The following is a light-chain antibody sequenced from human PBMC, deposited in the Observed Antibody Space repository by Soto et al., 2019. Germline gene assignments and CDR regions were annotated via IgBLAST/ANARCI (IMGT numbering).Light chain of an antibody. V-gene: IGKV3-11*01. Sequence: EIVLTQSPGTLSLSPGERATLSCRASQSVSNNYLAWYQHKPGQAPRLLIYDASKRATDIPARFSGSGSGTDFTLTISSLEPEDFAVYYCQQRANWPPLTFGGGTKVDI. CDR2: DAS. J-gene: IGKJ4*01. CDR3: QQRANWPPLT. CDR1: QSVSNNY.